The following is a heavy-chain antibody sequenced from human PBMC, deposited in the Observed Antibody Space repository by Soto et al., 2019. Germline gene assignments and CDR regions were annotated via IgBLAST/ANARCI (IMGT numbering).Heavy chain of an antibody. Sequence: SETLSLTCTVSGVSISSSSYYWGWIRQPPGKGLEWIGIIYDSGSTYYNPSLKSRVTISADTSKNQFSLKLRTVTAADTAVYYCARVIVVVVAANHDAFDVWGQGTMVTVSS. J-gene: IGHJ3*01. CDR2: IYDSGST. CDR1: GVSISSSSYY. D-gene: IGHD2-15*01. V-gene: IGHV4-39*01. CDR3: ARVIVVVVAANHDAFDV.